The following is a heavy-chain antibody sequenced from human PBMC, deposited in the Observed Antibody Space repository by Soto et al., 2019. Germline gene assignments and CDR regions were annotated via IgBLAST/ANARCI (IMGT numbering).Heavy chain of an antibody. J-gene: IGHJ5*02. D-gene: IGHD6-19*01. CDR3: ARHPRKYSSGWYPWFDP. Sequence: KTSETLSLTCTVSGGSISSSSYYWGWIRQPPGKGLEWIGSIYYSGSTYYNPSLKSRVTIPVDTSKNQFSLKLSSVTAADTAVYCCARHPRKYSSGWYPWFDPWGQGTLVTVSS. CDR1: GGSISSSSYY. CDR2: IYYSGST. V-gene: IGHV4-39*01.